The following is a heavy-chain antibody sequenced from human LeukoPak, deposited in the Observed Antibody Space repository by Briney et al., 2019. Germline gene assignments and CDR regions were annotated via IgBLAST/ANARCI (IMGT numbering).Heavy chain of an antibody. Sequence: SGTLSLTCAVSGGSISSDNWWSWVRQPPGKGLEWIGEVFRTGSTSYNPSLKSRVTISVDQSSNQLPLKLTSVTAADTAVYYCARSGGWCFDYWGQGTLVTVSS. D-gene: IGHD6-13*01. J-gene: IGHJ4*02. CDR1: GGSISSDNW. CDR2: VFRTGST. CDR3: ARSGGWCFDY. V-gene: IGHV4-4*02.